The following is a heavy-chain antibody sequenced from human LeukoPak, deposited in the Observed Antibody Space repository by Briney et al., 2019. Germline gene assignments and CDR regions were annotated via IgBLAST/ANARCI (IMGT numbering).Heavy chain of an antibody. V-gene: IGHV1-2*02. CDR1: GYTLSGYY. D-gene: IGHD3-22*01. CDR2: MNPNSGGT. CDR3: ARGHYYDSSRWFDP. Sequence: ASVMVSCKASGYTLSGYYMHWVRQAPGQGLEWMGWMNPNSGGTNYAQKFQGRVTMTRDTSISTAYMELSRLRSDDTAVYYCARGHYYDSSRWFDPWGQGTLVTVSS. J-gene: IGHJ5*02.